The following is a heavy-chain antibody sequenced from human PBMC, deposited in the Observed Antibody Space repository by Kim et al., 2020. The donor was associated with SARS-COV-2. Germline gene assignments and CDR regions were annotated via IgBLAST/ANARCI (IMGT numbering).Heavy chain of an antibody. J-gene: IGHJ6*02. CDR1: GGTFSSYA. V-gene: IGHV1-69*13. Sequence: SVKVSCKASGGTFSSYAISWVRQAPGQGLEWMGGIIPIFGTANYAQKFQGRVTITADESTSTAYMELSSLRSEDTAVYYCARRYCTNGVCYGGLTHFYYYGIGVWGQGNTVTVS. CDR3: ARRYCTNGVCYGGLTHFYYYGIGV. CDR2: IIPIFGTA. D-gene: IGHD2-8*01.